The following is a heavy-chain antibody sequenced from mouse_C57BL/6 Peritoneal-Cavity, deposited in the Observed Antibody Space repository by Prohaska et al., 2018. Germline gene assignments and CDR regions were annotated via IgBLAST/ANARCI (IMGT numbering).Heavy chain of an antibody. CDR2: IDPETGGT. Sequence: QVQLQQSGAELVRPGASVTLSCKASGYTFTDYEMHWVKQTPVHGLEWIGAIDPETGGTAYNQKFKGRAILTADKSSSTAYMELRSLTSEDSAVYYCTRPAWFAYWGQGTLVTVSA. CDR3: TRPAWFAY. V-gene: IGHV1-15*01. J-gene: IGHJ3*01. CDR1: GYTFTDYE.